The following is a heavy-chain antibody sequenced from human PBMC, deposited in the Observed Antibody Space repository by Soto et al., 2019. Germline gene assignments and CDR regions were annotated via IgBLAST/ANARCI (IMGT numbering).Heavy chain of an antibody. CDR2: INPNSGGT. D-gene: IGHD6-19*01. Sequence: ASVKVSCKASGYTFASYYMQWVRQAPGQGLEWMGWINPNSGGTNYAQKFQGWVTMTRDTSISTAYMELSRLRSDDTAVYYCGRSGWPYYGMDVWGQGTTVTVS. V-gene: IGHV1-2*04. CDR3: GRSGWPYYGMDV. CDR1: GYTFASYY. J-gene: IGHJ6*02.